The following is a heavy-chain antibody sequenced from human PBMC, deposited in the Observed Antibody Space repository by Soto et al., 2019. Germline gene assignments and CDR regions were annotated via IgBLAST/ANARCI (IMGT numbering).Heavy chain of an antibody. J-gene: IGHJ1*01. D-gene: IGHD4-17*01. V-gene: IGHV4-59*08. CDR3: ARLRNDYGVPEYFQH. CDR1: GVSISSYY. Sequence: PSETLSLTCTVSGVSISSYYWSWIRQPPGKGLEWIGYIYYSGSTNYNPSLKSRVTISVDTSKNQFSLKLSSVTAADTAVYYCARLRNDYGVPEYFQHWGQGTLVTVSS. CDR2: IYYSGST.